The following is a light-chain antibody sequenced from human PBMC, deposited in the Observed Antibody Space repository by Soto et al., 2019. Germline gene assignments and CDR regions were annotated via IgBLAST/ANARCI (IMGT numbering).Light chain of an antibody. CDR1: QSVSSSY. Sequence: EIVLTQSPGTLSLSPGERATLSCRASQSVSSSYLAWYQQKPGQAPRLLIYGASSRATDIPDRFSGSGSGTDVTLTISRLEPEDFAVYYCQQYGSSPRVTFGGGTKVEIK. J-gene: IGKJ4*01. CDR2: GAS. CDR3: QQYGSSPRVT. V-gene: IGKV3-20*01.